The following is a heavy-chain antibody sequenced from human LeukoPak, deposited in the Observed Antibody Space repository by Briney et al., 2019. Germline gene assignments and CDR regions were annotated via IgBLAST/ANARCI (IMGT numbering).Heavy chain of an antibody. Sequence: SETLSLTCTVSNGSISSYYWSWIRQPPGKGLEWLGYIYYSGSTNYNPSLKSRVTISVDTSKNQFSLKLTSVTAADTAVYYCARHLSSGWYRFDYWGQGTLVTVSS. CDR2: IYYSGST. CDR1: NGSISSYY. D-gene: IGHD6-19*01. V-gene: IGHV4-59*01. CDR3: ARHLSSGWYRFDY. J-gene: IGHJ4*02.